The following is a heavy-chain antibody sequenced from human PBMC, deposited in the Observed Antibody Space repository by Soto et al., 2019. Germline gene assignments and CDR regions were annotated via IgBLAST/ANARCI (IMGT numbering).Heavy chain of an antibody. CDR3: ARDAEYSSRGAFDI. J-gene: IGHJ3*02. V-gene: IGHV3-33*01. CDR1: GFTFSSYG. CDR2: IWYDGSNK. D-gene: IGHD6-13*01. Sequence: GGSLRLSCAASGFTFSSYGMHWVRQAPGKGLEWVAVIWYDGSNKYYADSVKGRFTISRDNSKNTLYLQMNSLRAGDTAVYYCARDAEYSSRGAFDIWGQGTMVTVSS.